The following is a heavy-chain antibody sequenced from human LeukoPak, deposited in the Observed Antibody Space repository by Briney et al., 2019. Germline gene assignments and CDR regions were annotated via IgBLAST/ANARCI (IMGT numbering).Heavy chain of an antibody. J-gene: IGHJ5*02. CDR1: GFTVSTNY. D-gene: IGHD2-2*01. CDR2: IYTDGST. Sequence: GGSLRLSCPASGFTVSTNYMTWVRQAPGKGLEWVSVIYTDGSTYYADSVKGRFTISRDNSENTLFLQMNSLKIEDTAVYYCARLPSSWGQGTLVTVSS. CDR3: ARLPSS. V-gene: IGHV3-66*02.